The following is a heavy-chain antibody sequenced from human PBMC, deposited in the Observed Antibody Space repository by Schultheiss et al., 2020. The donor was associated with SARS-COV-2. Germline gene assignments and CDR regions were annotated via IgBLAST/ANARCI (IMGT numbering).Heavy chain of an antibody. J-gene: IGHJ6*02. D-gene: IGHD3-10*01. CDR1: GGSISSSSYY. CDR3: ARGRLYGSGSYYYYYGMDV. CDR2: IYNSAST. V-gene: IGHV4-61*05. Sequence: SETLSLTCAVSGGSISSSSYYWGWIRQPPGKGLEWIGYIYNSASTNYNPSLKSRVTISVDTSKNQFSLKLSSVTAADTAVYYCARGRLYGSGSYYYYYGMDVWGQGTTVTVSS.